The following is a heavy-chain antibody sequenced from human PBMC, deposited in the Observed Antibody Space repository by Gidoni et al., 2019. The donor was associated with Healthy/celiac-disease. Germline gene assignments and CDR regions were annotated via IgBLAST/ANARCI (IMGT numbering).Heavy chain of an antibody. CDR1: GYSFTSYW. Sequence: EVQLVQSGAEVKKPGESLKISCKGSGYSFTSYWIGWVRQMPGKGLEWMGIIYPGDSDTRYSPSFQGQVTISADKSISTAYLQWSSLKASDTAMYYCARLPYYYGSGSSGGGAFDIWGQGTMVTVSS. CDR3: ARLPYYYGSGSSGGGAFDI. CDR2: IYPGDSDT. D-gene: IGHD3-10*01. J-gene: IGHJ3*02. V-gene: IGHV5-51*03.